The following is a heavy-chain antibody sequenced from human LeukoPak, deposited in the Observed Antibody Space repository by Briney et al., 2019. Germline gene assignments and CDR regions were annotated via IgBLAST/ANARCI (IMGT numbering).Heavy chain of an antibody. CDR3: ARGAVAVRNAFDI. V-gene: IGHV4-39*01. J-gene: IGHJ3*02. Sequence: PSETLSLTCSVSGGSISSTSYYWGWIRRPPGKGLEWIASIYYSGTTHYNPSLKSRVTMSVDTSKNQFSLKLSAVTAADTAVYYCARGAVAVRNAFDIWGQGTRVTVSS. CDR1: GGSISSTSYY. CDR2: IYYSGTT. D-gene: IGHD6-19*01.